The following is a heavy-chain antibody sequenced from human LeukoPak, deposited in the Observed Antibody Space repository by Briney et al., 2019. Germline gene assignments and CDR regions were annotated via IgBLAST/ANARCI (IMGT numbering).Heavy chain of an antibody. CDR1: GGSISTYY. J-gene: IGHJ3*02. CDR3: PREDYCSSTSCFERAFDI. D-gene: IGHD2-2*01. Sequence: PSETLSLTCTVSGGSISTYYWSWIRQPPGKGLEWIGYIYDSGSTNYKPSLKSRITISVDTSQNQFSLKLTSVTAADTAVYYCPREDYCSSTSCFERAFDIWGPGTMVTVSS. V-gene: IGHV4-59*12. CDR2: IYDSGST.